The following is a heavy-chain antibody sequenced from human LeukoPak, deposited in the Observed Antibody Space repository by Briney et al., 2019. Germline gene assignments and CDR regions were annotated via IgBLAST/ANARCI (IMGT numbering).Heavy chain of an antibody. CDR1: GYSFTSDG. CDR2: ISAYNGDT. V-gene: IGHV1-18*01. Sequence: ASVKVSCMASGYSFTSDGISWVRPAPGQGGGWMGWISAYNGDTNYAQTLQGRVTMSPDTSTSTAYIELRSLRSDDTAVYYCARLHCSGGSCYFYFDYWGQGTLVTVSS. CDR3: ARLHCSGGSCYFYFDY. D-gene: IGHD2-15*01. J-gene: IGHJ4*02.